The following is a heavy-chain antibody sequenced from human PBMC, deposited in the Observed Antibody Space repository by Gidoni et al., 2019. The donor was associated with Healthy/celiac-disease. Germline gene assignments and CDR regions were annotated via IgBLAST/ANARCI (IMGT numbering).Heavy chain of an antibody. CDR1: GFPFSSYA. J-gene: IGHJ4*02. D-gene: IGHD1-26*01. Sequence: EVQLLDSGGGSVQPGGSLRLSCAAPGFPFSSYARSWVRQAPGKGLEWVSAISGSGGSTYYADSVKGRFTISRDNSKNTLYLQMNSLRAEDTAVYYCAKDPGIVGATRDYWGQGTLVTVSS. V-gene: IGHV3-23*01. CDR3: AKDPGIVGATRDY. CDR2: ISGSGGST.